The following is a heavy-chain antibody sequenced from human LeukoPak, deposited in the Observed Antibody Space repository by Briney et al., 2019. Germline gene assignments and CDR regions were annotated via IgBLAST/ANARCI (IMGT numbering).Heavy chain of an antibody. J-gene: IGHJ4*02. D-gene: IGHD6-19*01. CDR3: ARVQGGGYRTADS. CDR2: ISGSGGST. CDR1: GFTFSSYA. V-gene: IGHV3-23*01. Sequence: GGSLRLSCAASGFTFSSYAMSWVHQAPGKGLEWVPAISGSGGSTYYADSVRGRFTISRDNYKNTLFLQMNSLRGEDTAMYYCARVQGGGYRTADSWGQGTLVTVSS.